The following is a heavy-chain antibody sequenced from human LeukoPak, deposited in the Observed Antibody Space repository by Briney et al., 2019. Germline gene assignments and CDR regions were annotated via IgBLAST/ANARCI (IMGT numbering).Heavy chain of an antibody. D-gene: IGHD6-13*01. Sequence: GGSLRLSCAASGFSFSDFYMSWIRQAPGKGLEWVSYIDGTSTFANYADSVKGRFSISRDNAKNALYLQMNRLRAEDSAVYYCARTLVAAPGTKGGPWGQGTLVTVSS. V-gene: IGHV3-11*03. J-gene: IGHJ5*02. CDR1: GFSFSDFY. CDR3: ARTLVAAPGTKGGP. CDR2: IDGTSTFA.